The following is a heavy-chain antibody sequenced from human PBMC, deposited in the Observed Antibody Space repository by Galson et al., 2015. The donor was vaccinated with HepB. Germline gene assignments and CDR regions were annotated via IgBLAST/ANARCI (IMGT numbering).Heavy chain of an antibody. D-gene: IGHD1/OR15-1a*01. CDR2: IKKDGSEM. CDR1: GFTFSNSW. Sequence: SLRLSCAASGFTFSNSWMNWVRQAPGKGLEWVAYIKKDGSEMYYEDSVKGRFAISRDNAKNSLYLQMNGLRAEDTAVYYCATGTTSASWGQGTLVTVSS. CDR3: ATGTTSAS. V-gene: IGHV3-7*01. J-gene: IGHJ5*02.